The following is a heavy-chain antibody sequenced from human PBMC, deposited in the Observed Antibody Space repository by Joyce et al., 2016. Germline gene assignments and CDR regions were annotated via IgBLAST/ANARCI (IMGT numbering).Heavy chain of an antibody. CDR3: ARRLRYAFDV. V-gene: IGHV5-10-1*03. CDR2: IDPYDSNT. CDR1: GYGFISYY. J-gene: IGHJ3*01. Sequence: EVQLVQSGAEVKKLGESLRLSCQASGYGFISYYITWVRQMPGRGLELIGNIDPYDSNTNYSPSFQGRITISADKSLRTAYLQWSSLKAPDTAIYYCARRLRYAFDVWGQGTVVTVSS.